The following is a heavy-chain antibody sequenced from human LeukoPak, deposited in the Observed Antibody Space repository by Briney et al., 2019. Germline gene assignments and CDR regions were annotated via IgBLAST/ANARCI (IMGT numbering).Heavy chain of an antibody. CDR2: ISDSGGNT. Sequence: GGTLRLSCAASGFTFSSYGMSWVRQAPGKGLEWVSTISDSGGNTYYADSGKGRFTISRDNSKNTLYLQMNSLRAEDTAVYYCANDGSSGLDYWGQGTLVTVSS. V-gene: IGHV3-23*01. CDR1: GFTFSSYG. CDR3: ANDGSSGLDY. J-gene: IGHJ4*02. D-gene: IGHD3-10*01.